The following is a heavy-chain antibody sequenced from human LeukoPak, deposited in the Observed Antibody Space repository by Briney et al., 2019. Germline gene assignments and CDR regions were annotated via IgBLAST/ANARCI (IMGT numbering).Heavy chain of an antibody. V-gene: IGHV3-30*02. CDR2: IRNDGSND. J-gene: IGHJ5*02. Sequence: EXVAFIRNDGSNDYYPDSVKGRFTISRDNSRTTLYLQMHSLRIEDTAVYYCVKGGSSSHNWFDPWGQGILVTVSS. CDR3: VKGGSSSHNWFDP. D-gene: IGHD6-13*01.